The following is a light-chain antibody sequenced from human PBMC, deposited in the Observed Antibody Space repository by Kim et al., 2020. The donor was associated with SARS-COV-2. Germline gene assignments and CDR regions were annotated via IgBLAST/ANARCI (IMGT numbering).Light chain of an antibody. J-gene: IGKJ1*01. Sequence: DIQMTQSPSTLSASVGDRVTITCRASQSINNWLAWYQQKPGKAPRLLIYRASSLESGVPSRFSGSGSGTEFMLTINSLQPDDFATYYCQQYNGYWTFGQGTKVDIK. CDR2: RAS. CDR1: QSINNW. V-gene: IGKV1-5*03. CDR3: QQYNGYWT.